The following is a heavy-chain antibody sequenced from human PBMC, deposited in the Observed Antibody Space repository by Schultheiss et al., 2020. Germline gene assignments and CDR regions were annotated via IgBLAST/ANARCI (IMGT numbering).Heavy chain of an antibody. CDR1: GYTFTGYD. V-gene: IGHV1-2*02. Sequence: ASVKVSCKASGYTFTGYDMHWVRQAPGQGLEWMGWINPNSGGTNYAQKFQGRVTMTRDTSISTAYMELSRLRSDDTAVYYCAKDVVGATDSDYYGMDVWGQGTTVTVSS. D-gene: IGHD1-26*01. CDR3: AKDVVGATDSDYYGMDV. CDR2: INPNSGGT. J-gene: IGHJ6*02.